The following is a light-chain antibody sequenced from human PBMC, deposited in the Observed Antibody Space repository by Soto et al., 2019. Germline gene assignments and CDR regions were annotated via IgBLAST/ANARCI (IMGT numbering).Light chain of an antibody. V-gene: IGKV3-20*01. Sequence: EIVLTQSPCTLSLSPGERATLSCRASQSVSSNYLAWYQQKLGQAPRLLIYGASTRATGIPDRFSGSGSGTDFTLTISRLEPEDFAVYYCQQYGNSRTFGQGTKVDI. J-gene: IGKJ1*01. CDR1: QSVSSNY. CDR3: QQYGNSRT. CDR2: GAS.